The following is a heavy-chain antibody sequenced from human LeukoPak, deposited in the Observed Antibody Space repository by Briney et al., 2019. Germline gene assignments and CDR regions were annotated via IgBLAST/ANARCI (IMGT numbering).Heavy chain of an antibody. V-gene: IGHV3-21*01. Sequence: GGSLRLSCAASGFTFSSYSMNWVRQAPGKGLEWVSSISSSSSYIYYADSVKGRFTISRDNAKNSLYLQMNSLRAEDTAVYYCAESITMVRGVPGAFDIWGQGTMVTVSS. CDR2: ISSSSSYI. CDR3: AESITMVRGVPGAFDI. J-gene: IGHJ3*02. D-gene: IGHD3-10*01. CDR1: GFTFSSYS.